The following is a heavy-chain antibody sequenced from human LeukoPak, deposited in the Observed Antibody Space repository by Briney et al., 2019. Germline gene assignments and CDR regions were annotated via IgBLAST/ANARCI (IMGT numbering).Heavy chain of an antibody. CDR2: IYPGDSVT. V-gene: IGHV5-51*01. D-gene: IGHD5-24*01. CDR3: ARRGDGYNLNFDY. CDR1: GYTFTSYW. Sequence: GESLKTSCKGTGYTFTSYWIGWVRQMPGKGLEWMGIIYPGDSVTRYGPSFQGQVTISADKSISTAYLQWSSLKASDTAMYYCARRGDGYNLNFDYWGQGTLVTVSS. J-gene: IGHJ4*02.